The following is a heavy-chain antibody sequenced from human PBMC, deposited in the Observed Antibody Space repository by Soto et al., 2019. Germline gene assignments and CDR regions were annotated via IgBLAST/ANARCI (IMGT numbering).Heavy chain of an antibody. D-gene: IGHD6-13*01. CDR3: ARELAAAASNWFDP. J-gene: IGHJ5*02. CDR2: IYYSGST. V-gene: IGHV4-59*01. CDR1: WGSISSFY. Sequence: SETLCLTYTVSWGSISSFYCSWIRQPPGKGLEWIGYIYYSGSTNYNPSLKSRVTISVDTSKNQFSLKLSSVTAADTAVYYCARELAAAASNWFDPWGQGTLVTVSS.